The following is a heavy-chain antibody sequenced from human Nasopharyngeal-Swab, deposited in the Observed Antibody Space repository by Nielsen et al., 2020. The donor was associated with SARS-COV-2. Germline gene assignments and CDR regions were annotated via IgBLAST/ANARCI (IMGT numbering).Heavy chain of an antibody. Sequence: GESLKISCVVSGFTFSTYTMSWVRQAPGKGLECVSTVSGGSGSTTKYADSVKGRFTISRDNSNKTLYLQMNDLRAEDTAMYYCAKLTSTTMTSYYWGQGTMVTVSS. D-gene: IGHD4-17*01. CDR1: GFTFSTYT. V-gene: IGHV3-23*01. CDR2: VSGGSGSTT. J-gene: IGHJ4*02. CDR3: AKLTSTTMTSYY.